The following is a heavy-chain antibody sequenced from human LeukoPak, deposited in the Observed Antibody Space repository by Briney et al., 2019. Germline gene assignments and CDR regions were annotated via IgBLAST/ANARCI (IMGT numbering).Heavy chain of an antibody. CDR2: INSDRSTSTT. CDR1: GFTFSSYW. V-gene: IGHV3-74*01. Sequence: GGSLRLSCTGSGFTFSSYWMHWVRQVPGKGLVWVSRINSDRSTSTTNYADSVEGRFTISRDNAKNTLYLQMNSLRAEDTAVYYCVRSASGNYGLFDYWGQGTLVTVSS. CDR3: VRSASGNYGLFDY. J-gene: IGHJ4*02. D-gene: IGHD1-26*01.